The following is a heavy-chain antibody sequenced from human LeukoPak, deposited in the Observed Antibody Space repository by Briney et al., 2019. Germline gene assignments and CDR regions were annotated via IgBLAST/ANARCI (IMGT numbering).Heavy chain of an antibody. CDR2: ISSSSSYT. V-gene: IGHV3-11*05. CDR1: GFIFSDYY. D-gene: IGHD3-10*01. Sequence: PRGSLRLSCAASGFIFSDYYMSWIRQAPGKGLEWISYISSSSSYTNYVDSVKGRFTISRDNAKNSLYLQMNSLRAEDTAVYYCARDYYYDSGSSYGMDVWGQGTTVTVSS. J-gene: IGHJ6*02. CDR3: ARDYYYDSGSSYGMDV.